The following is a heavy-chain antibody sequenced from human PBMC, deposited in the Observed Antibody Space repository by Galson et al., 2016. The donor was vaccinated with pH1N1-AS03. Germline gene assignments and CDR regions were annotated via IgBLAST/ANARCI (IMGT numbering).Heavy chain of an antibody. V-gene: IGHV3-7*03. CDR3: ARVWLPYSRSPSSLSSLDY. CDR2: IKQDGSER. Sequence: SLRLSCAASGFTLSNYWMSWVRQAPGKGLEWVANIKQDGSERYYVDSVRGRFTISRDNAKNSLYLQMSSLRAEDTAVYYCARVWLPYSRSPSSLSSLDYWGQGTVVTVSS. CDR1: GFTLSNYW. D-gene: IGHD6-6*01. J-gene: IGHJ4*02.